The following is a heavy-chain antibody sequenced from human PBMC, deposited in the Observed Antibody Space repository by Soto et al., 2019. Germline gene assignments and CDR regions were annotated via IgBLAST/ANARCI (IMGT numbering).Heavy chain of an antibody. V-gene: IGHV4-61*05. CDR3: ASTYSYGAKFDY. CDR1: GGSISSSSYY. Sequence: SETLSLTCTVSGGSISSSSYYWGWIRQPPGKGLEWIGYIYYSGSTNYNPSLKSRVTISVDTSKNQFSLKLSSVTAADTAVYYCASTYSYGAKFDYWGQGTLVTVSS. D-gene: IGHD5-18*01. J-gene: IGHJ4*02. CDR2: IYYSGST.